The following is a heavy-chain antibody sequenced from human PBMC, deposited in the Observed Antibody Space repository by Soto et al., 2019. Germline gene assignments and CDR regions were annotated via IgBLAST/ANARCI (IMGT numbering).Heavy chain of an antibody. V-gene: IGHV2-5*02. CDR3: ARSLMVGATRYNDY. J-gene: IGHJ4*02. CDR2: IYWDDDK. CDR1: GFSLSSAGAA. Sequence: GSGPTLVNPTQTLTLTCSVSGFSLSSAGAAVGWIRQPPGKALEWLALIYWDDDKRYSPSLKSRLTITKDTSKSQVVLTMTNMDPVDTATYYCARSLMVGATRYNDYWGPGILVTVSS. D-gene: IGHD2-15*01.